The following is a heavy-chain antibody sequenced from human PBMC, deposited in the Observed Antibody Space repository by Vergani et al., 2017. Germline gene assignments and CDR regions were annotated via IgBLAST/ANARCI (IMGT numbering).Heavy chain of an antibody. J-gene: IGHJ4*02. Sequence: EVQLLESGGDLVQPGGSLRLSCAASGFTFSTYAMTWVRQAPGKGLEWVSTISSDGGSTYYADSVKGRFTISRDNSKNTLYLQMNSLRAEDTAVYYCAKDSRGSYYRDSDYWGQGTLVTVSS. CDR2: ISSDGGST. V-gene: IGHV3-23*01. D-gene: IGHD1-26*01. CDR3: AKDSRGSYYRDSDY. CDR1: GFTFSTYA.